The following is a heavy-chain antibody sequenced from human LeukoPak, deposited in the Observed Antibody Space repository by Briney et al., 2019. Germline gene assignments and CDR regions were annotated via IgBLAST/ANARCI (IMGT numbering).Heavy chain of an antibody. J-gene: IGHJ3*02. D-gene: IGHD6-19*01. CDR3: AKGVGQWLVRGAFDI. CDR1: GFTFSSYW. Sequence: GGSLRLSCAASGFTFSSYWMSWVRQAPGKGLEWVANIKQDGSEKYYVDSVKGRFTISRDNSKNTLYLQMNSLRAEDTAVYYCAKGVGQWLVRGAFDIWGQGTMVTVSS. CDR2: IKQDGSEK. V-gene: IGHV3-7*03.